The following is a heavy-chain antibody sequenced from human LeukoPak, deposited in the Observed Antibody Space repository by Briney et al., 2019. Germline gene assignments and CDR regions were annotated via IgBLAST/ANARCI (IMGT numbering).Heavy chain of an antibody. CDR1: GYTFTGYY. Sequence: ASVKVSCKASGYTFTGYYMHWVRQAPGQGLEWMGWINPNSGGTNYAQRFQGRVTMTRDTSTSTVYMELSSLRSEDTAVYSCARVRYCTSTSCPDFDCWGQGTLVTVSS. V-gene: IGHV1-2*02. D-gene: IGHD2-2*01. J-gene: IGHJ4*02. CDR3: ARVRYCTSTSCPDFDC. CDR2: INPNSGGT.